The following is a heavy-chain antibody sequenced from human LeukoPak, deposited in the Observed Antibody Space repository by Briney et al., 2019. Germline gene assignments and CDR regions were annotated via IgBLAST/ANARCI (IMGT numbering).Heavy chain of an antibody. V-gene: IGHV4-30-4*08. D-gene: IGHD2-2*01. Sequence: PSQTLSLTCTVSGGSISSGDYYWSWIRQPPGKGLEWIGYIYYGGSTYYNPSLKSRVTISVDTSKNQFSLKLSSVTAADTAVYYCARAEVVVPAAAHFDYWGQGTLVTVSS. J-gene: IGHJ4*02. CDR2: IYYGGST. CDR1: GGSISSGDYY. CDR3: ARAEVVVPAAAHFDY.